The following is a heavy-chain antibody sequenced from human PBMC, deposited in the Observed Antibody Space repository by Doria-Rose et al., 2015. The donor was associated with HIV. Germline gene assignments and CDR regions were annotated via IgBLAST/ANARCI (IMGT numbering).Heavy chain of an antibody. V-gene: IGHV4-4*02. CDR1: GGSISSSNW. CDR2: IYHSGNT. CDR3: ARDLGIQLWLGY. Sequence: QVQLQESGPGLVKPSGTLSLTCAVSGGSISSSNWWSWVRQPPGKGLEWIGQIYHSGNTNYNPSLKSRVTISADKSKNQFSLKLTSVTAADTAVYYCARDLGIQLWLGYWGQRTLVTVSS. J-gene: IGHJ4*02. D-gene: IGHD5-18*01.